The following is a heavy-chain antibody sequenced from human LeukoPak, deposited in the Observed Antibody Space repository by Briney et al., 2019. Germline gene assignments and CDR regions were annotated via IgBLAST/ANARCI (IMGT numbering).Heavy chain of an antibody. CDR3: ARDQSADY. J-gene: IGHJ4*02. Sequence: SETLSPTCTVSGGSISSYYWSWIRQPPGKGLEWIGYIYYSGSTNYNPSLKSRVTISVDTSKNQFSLKLSSVTAADTAVYYCARDQSADYWGQGTLVTVSS. CDR1: GGSISSYY. V-gene: IGHV4-59*12. CDR2: IYYSGST.